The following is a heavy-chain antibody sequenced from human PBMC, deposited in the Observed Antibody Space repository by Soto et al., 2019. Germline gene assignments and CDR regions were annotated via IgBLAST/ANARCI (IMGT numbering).Heavy chain of an antibody. CDR2: ISGGGGST. D-gene: IGHD3-22*01. J-gene: IGHJ4*02. CDR3: AKDPTSYDSSAQFDS. V-gene: IGHV3-23*01. Sequence: GGSLRLSCAASGFSFSIYAMNWVRQAPGKGPEWVSGISGGGGSTYYADSVKGRFTISRDNSKNTLYLQMNSLRVEDTAVYYCAKDPTSYDSSAQFDSWGQGTLVTVSS. CDR1: GFSFSIYA.